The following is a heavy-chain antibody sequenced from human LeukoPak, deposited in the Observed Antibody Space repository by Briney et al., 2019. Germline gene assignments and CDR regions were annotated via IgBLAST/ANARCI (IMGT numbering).Heavy chain of an antibody. J-gene: IGHJ4*02. D-gene: IGHD2-21*01. V-gene: IGHV3-64*01. CDR2: ISKDEVRT. CDR1: VLTFTIYA. CDR3: ARDLSCGGLDY. Sequence: GGSLRLSCAASVLTFTIYAMHWVRQAPRKGLEYVSAISKDEVRTYYGKYVRGRFTICRDTSKNTLYIEMGSMRPEDMAVYYCARDLSCGGLDYWGQGALVTVSS.